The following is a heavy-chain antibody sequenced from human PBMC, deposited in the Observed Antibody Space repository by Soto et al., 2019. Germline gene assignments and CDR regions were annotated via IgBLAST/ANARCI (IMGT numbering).Heavy chain of an antibody. CDR1: GFTFDDYA. V-gene: IGHV3-9*01. D-gene: IGHD3-3*01. J-gene: IGHJ4*02. CDR2: ISWNSGSI. Sequence: EVQLVESGGGLVQPGRSLRLSCAASGFTFDDYAMHWVRQAPGKGLGWVSGISWNSGSIGDADSVKGRLPFSRDKSKNFMYLQMNSLRAEDTALYYCAKDMRDFWSGYFFDYWGQGTLVTVSS. CDR3: AKDMRDFWSGYFFDY.